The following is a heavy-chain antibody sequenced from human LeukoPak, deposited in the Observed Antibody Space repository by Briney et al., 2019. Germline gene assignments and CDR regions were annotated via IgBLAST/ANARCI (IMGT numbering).Heavy chain of an antibody. CDR3: AKGTYYYDSSGYSVDY. CDR2: ISGSGGST. D-gene: IGHD3-22*01. V-gene: IGHV3-23*01. CDR1: GFTADSNY. Sequence: GGSLRLSCAASGFTADSNYLSWVRQAPGKGLEWVSSISGSGGSTYYADSVKGRFTISRDNSKNTLYLQMNSLRAEDTAGYYCAKGTYYYDSSGYSVDYWGQGTLATVSS. J-gene: IGHJ4*02.